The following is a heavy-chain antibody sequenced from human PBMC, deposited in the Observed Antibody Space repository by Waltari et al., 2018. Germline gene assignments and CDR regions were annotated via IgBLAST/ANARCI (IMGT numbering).Heavy chain of an antibody. CDR1: GGSISSGGYS. CDR2: IYYSGST. CDR3: ARGRGDYVWGSYRLFFDY. D-gene: IGHD3-16*02. Sequence: QVQLQESGPGLVQPSQTLSLTCTVSGGSISSGGYSWSCIRQHPSTGLDWIGYIYYSGSTYYNPSLKSLVTISVDTSKNQFSLKLSSVTAADTAVYYCARGRGDYVWGSYRLFFDYWGQGTLVTVSS. J-gene: IGHJ4*02. V-gene: IGHV4-31*01.